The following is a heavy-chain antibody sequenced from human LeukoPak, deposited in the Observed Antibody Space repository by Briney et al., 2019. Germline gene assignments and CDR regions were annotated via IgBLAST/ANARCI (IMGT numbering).Heavy chain of an antibody. J-gene: IGHJ6*02. D-gene: IGHD3-10*01. Sequence: ASVKVSCKASVYTFTSYDINSVRPATGQGGEWMGWMNPNSGNTGYAQKFQGRVTMPSNTSISTAYMELSSLRSEETAVYYCARGTMATGYYGMEVWGPGTTVTVSS. CDR2: MNPNSGNT. V-gene: IGHV1-8*01. CDR1: VYTFTSYD. CDR3: ARGTMATGYYGMEV.